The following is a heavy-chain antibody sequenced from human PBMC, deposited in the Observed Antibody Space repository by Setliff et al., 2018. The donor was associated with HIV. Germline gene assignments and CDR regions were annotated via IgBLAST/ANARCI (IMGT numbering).Heavy chain of an antibody. D-gene: IGHD3-10*01. CDR1: GYSISSGYY. V-gene: IGHV4-38-2*01. Sequence: SETLSLTCAVSGYSISSGYYWGWIRQPPGRGLEWIGNIYHSGGTHYNPSLRSRVTISVDTSKNHFSLKLSSVTAADTAVYYCAGGLHYGLGKFGYWGQGTLVTVSS. CDR3: AGGLHYGLGKFGY. CDR2: IYHSGGT. J-gene: IGHJ4*02.